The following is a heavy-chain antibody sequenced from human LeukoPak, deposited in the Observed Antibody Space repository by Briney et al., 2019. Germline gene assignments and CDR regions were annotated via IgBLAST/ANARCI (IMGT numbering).Heavy chain of an antibody. D-gene: IGHD2-8*02. Sequence: GGSLRLSCAASGFTFDDYAMHWVRQAPGKGLEWVSLISWDGGSTYYADSVKGRFTISRDNSKNSLYLQMNSLRAEDTALYYCAKDIWSSARSGYYMDVWGKGTTVTVSS. CDR2: ISWDGGST. CDR1: GFTFDDYA. V-gene: IGHV3-43D*03. CDR3: AKDIWSSARSGYYMDV. J-gene: IGHJ6*03.